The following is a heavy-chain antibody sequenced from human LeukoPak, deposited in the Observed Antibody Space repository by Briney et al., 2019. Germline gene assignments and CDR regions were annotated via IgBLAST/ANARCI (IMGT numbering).Heavy chain of an antibody. CDR2: ISYDGSNK. CDR1: GFTFSTYW. V-gene: IGHV3-30*18. CDR3: AKNMVRAVTTSDWFDP. J-gene: IGHJ5*02. Sequence: PGGSLRLSYSASGFTFSTYWMSWVRQAPGKGLEGVAVISYDGSNKYYADSVKGRFTISRDNSKNTLYLQMNSLRAEDTAVYYCAKNMVRAVTTSDWFDPWGQGTLVTVSS. D-gene: IGHD4-17*01.